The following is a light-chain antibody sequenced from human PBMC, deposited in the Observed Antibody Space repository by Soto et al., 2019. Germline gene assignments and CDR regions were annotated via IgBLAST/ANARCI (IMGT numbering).Light chain of an antibody. CDR2: GAS. Sequence: EIVLTQSPGTLSLSPGERATLSCRASQSVSSSYLAWYQQKPGQAPRLLIYGASSRATGIPDRFSGSGSGTDFTLTISRLEPEDFAVYYCQQRDRWPPIFTFGPGTKVDI. CDR3: QQRDRWPPIFT. J-gene: IGKJ3*01. V-gene: IGKV3-20*01. CDR1: QSVSSSY.